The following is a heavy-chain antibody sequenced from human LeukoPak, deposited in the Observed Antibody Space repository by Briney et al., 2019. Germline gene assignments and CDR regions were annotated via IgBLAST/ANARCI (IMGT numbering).Heavy chain of an antibody. J-gene: IGHJ4*01. CDR3: ARDHRYAFDN. CDR1: GFTFIDYG. V-gene: IGHV3-48*01. Sequence: GGSLRLSCAASGFTFIDYGMNWVRQAPGKGLEWISYIGISSGNTKYADSVKGRFTISRDKARNSLYLQMNRLRVEDTAVYYCARDHRYAFDNWGHGTLVTVSS. D-gene: IGHD5-12*01. CDR2: IGISSGNT.